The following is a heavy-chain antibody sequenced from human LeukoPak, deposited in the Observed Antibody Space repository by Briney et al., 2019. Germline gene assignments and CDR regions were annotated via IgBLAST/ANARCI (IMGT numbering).Heavy chain of an antibody. Sequence: SETQSLTCTVSGGSISSHYWSWIRQPPGKGLEWIGYIYYSGSTNYNPSLKSRVTMSVDTSKNQFSLKLSSVTAADTAVYYCASRYYYDSSGTPYDAYDIWGQGTMVTVSS. CDR2: IYYSGST. D-gene: IGHD3-22*01. CDR1: GGSISSHY. J-gene: IGHJ3*02. CDR3: ASRYYYDSSGTPYDAYDI. V-gene: IGHV4-59*08.